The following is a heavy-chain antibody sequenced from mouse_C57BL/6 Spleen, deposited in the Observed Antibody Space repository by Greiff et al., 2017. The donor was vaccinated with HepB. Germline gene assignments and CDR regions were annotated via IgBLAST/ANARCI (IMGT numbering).Heavy chain of an antibody. J-gene: IGHJ3*01. CDR3: ARDYGSSSFAY. CDR1: GYAFSSYW. CDR2: IYPGDGDT. D-gene: IGHD1-1*01. Sequence: VQRVESGAELVKPGASVKISCKASGYAFSSYWMNWVKQRPGKGLEWIGQIYPGDGDTNYNGKFKGKATLTADKSSSTAYMQLSSLTSEDSAVYFCARDYGSSSFAYWGQGTLVTVSA. V-gene: IGHV1-80*01.